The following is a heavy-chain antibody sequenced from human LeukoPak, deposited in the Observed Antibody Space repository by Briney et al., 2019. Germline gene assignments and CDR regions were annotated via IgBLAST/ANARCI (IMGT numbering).Heavy chain of an antibody. CDR3: ARDPDPPNTVTTR. CDR2: ISSSSSYI. CDR1: GFTFSSYS. Sequence: GGSLRLSCAASGFTFSSYSMNWVRQAPGKGLEWVSSISSSSSYIYYADSVKGRFTISRDNAKNSLYLQMNSLRAEDTAVYYCARDPDPPNTVTTRWGQGTLVTVSS. D-gene: IGHD4-11*01. V-gene: IGHV3-21*01. J-gene: IGHJ4*02.